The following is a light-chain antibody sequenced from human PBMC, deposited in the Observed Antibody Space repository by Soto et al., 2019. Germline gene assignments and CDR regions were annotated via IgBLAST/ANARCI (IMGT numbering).Light chain of an antibody. V-gene: IGKV3-11*01. J-gene: IGKJ1*01. CDR3: QQYNNWPPWT. CDR1: QSVRSY. CDR2: DAF. Sequence: EIVLTQSPATLSLSPGERATLSCRASQSVRSYLAWYQQKPGQTPRLLIYDAFNRATGIPARFSGSGSGTDFTLTISSLQSEDFAVYYCQQYNNWPPWTFGQGTKVDI.